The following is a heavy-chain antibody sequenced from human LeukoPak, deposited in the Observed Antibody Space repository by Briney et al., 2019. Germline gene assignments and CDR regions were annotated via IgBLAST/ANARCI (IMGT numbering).Heavy chain of an antibody. CDR3: AKDLVVEQPKGIYFDY. Sequence: GGSLRLSCAASGFTFSSYAMTWVRQAPGKGLEWVAVISGSGDSTHYADSVKGRFTISRDNSKNTLFLQMNSLGAEDTAVYYCAKDLVVEQPKGIYFDYWAREPWSPSPQ. CDR2: ISGSGDST. CDR1: GFTFSSYA. V-gene: IGHV3-23*01. J-gene: IGHJ4*02. D-gene: IGHD1/OR15-1a*01.